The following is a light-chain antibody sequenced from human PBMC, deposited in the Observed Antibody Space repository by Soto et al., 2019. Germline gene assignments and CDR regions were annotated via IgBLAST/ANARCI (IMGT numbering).Light chain of an antibody. Sequence: DDVMTQSPLSLPVTLGQPASISCRSSQSLVYNDGNTYLDWFQQRPGQSPRRLIYEVSNWDSGVTDRLSASGSGTDFTLKISRVEAEDVGVYYCMQGKHWLGPFGQGTKVVIK. CDR1: QSLVYNDGNTY. CDR2: EVS. V-gene: IGKV2D-30*01. CDR3: MQGKHWLGP. J-gene: IGKJ1*01.